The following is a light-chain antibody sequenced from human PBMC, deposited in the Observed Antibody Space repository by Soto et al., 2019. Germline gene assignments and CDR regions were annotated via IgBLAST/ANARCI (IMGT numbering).Light chain of an antibody. Sequence: DIQMTQSPSTLSASVGDRVTITCRASQSISSRLAWYQQKPGKAPKVLIYAASSLESGVPSRFSGSGSGTEFTLTITSLQPDDFATYYCQQYNTYWTFGQGTKLEIK. CDR3: QQYNTYWT. V-gene: IGKV1-5*01. J-gene: IGKJ1*01. CDR2: AAS. CDR1: QSISSR.